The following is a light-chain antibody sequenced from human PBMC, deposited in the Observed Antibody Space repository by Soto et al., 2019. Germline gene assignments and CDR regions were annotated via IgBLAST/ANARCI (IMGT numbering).Light chain of an antibody. Sequence: QSVLVQPPSTSSSLGQSVTISCTGTRSDVGGYNYVSWYQQHPGKAPRFMIYDVSKRPSGVPDRFSASTSGNTASLTVSGLQAEDEAEYYCSSYAGNNTKVFGTGTKVTAL. V-gene: IGLV2-8*01. CDR2: DVS. CDR3: SSYAGNNTKV. CDR1: RSDVGGYNY. J-gene: IGLJ1*01.